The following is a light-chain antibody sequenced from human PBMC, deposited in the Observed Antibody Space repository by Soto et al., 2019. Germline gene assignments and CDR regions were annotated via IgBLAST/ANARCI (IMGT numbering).Light chain of an antibody. V-gene: IGLV2-11*01. J-gene: IGLJ1*01. Sequence: SLLTQPRPMSGSPGQSVTISCTGTSSDVGGYNSVSWYQQHPGKTPKLIIFDVSRRPSGVPDRFSGSKSGTTASLTISGLQAEDEADYYCCSYADTSYVFGTGTKVTVL. CDR1: SSDVGGYNS. CDR2: DVS. CDR3: CSYADTSYV.